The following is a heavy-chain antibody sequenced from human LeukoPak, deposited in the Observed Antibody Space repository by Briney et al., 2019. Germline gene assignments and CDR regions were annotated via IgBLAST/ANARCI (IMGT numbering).Heavy chain of an antibody. J-gene: IGHJ4*02. CDR3: ARGTAVAGTFGDY. V-gene: IGHV1-3*01. Sequence: ASVKVSCKASGYTFTSYDMHWVRQAPGQRLEWMGWINAGNGNTKYSQKFQGRVTITRDTSASTAYMELSSLRSEDTAGYFCARGTAVAGTFGDYWGQGTLVTVSS. CDR1: GYTFTSYD. CDR2: INAGNGNT. D-gene: IGHD6-19*01.